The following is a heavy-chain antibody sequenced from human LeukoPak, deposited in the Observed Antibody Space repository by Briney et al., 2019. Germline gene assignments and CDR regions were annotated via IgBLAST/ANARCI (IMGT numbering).Heavy chain of an antibody. CDR1: GFTYSKYG. J-gene: IGHJ4*02. V-gene: IGHV3-30*02. D-gene: IGHD2-15*01. CDR3: AKDSARYCSGGSCYGFDY. Sequence: GGSLRLSCVASGFTYSKYGMHWVRQAPGKGLEWVAFIRYDGSNKFYADSVKGRFTISRDNSKNTLYLQMNSLRAEDTAVYYCAKDSARYCSGGSCYGFDYWGQGTLVTVSS. CDR2: IRYDGSNK.